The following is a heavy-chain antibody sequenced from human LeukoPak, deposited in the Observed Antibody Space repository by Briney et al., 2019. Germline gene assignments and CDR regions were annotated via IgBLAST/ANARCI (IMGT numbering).Heavy chain of an antibody. J-gene: IGHJ3*02. CDR3: AKDSGTKAGVAFDI. Sequence: GGSLRLSCAASGFTFDDYGMHWVRQAPGKGLEWVSGISWNSGSIGYADSVKGRFTISRDNTKNSLYLQMNSLRAEDTALYYCAKDSGTKAGVAFDIWGQGTMVTVSS. D-gene: IGHD2-15*01. CDR1: GFTFDDYG. V-gene: IGHV3-9*01. CDR2: ISWNSGSI.